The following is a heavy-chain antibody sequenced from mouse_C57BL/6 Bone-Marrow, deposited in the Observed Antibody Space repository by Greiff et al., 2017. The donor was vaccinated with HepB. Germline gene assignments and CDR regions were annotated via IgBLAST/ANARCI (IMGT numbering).Heavy chain of an antibody. V-gene: IGHV10-1*01. J-gene: IGHJ1*03. CDR1: GFSFNTYA. CDR2: IRSKSNNYAT. CDR3: VRQDYGSSYWYFDV. D-gene: IGHD1-1*01. Sequence: VQLKESGGGLVQPKGSLKLSCAASGFSFNTYAMNWVRQAPGKGLEWVARIRSKSNNYATYYADSVKDRFTISRDDSESMLYLQMNNLKTEDTAMYYCVRQDYGSSYWYFDVWGTGTTVTVSS.